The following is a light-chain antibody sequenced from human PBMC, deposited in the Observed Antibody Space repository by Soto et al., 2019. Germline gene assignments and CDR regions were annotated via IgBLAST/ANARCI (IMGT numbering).Light chain of an antibody. CDR2: ETS. Sequence: IVMTQSPATLSVCPGERATLSFRAIQSVSSNLAWYQQKPGQAPRLLMYETSARASGIPDRFSGSGSGTDFNLTISSLEPDDVAVYYCQQYDTSPPMYTFGQGTKVDIK. CDR1: QSVSSN. V-gene: IGKV3D-15*01. J-gene: IGKJ2*01. CDR3: QQYDTSPPMYT.